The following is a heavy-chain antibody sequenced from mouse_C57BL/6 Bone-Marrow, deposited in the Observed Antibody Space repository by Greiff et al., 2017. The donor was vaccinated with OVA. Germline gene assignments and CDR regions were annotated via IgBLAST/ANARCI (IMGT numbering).Heavy chain of an antibody. V-gene: IGHV1-64*01. J-gene: IGHJ3*01. CDR2: IHPNSGST. CDR1: GYTFTSYW. D-gene: IGHD2-1*01. CDR3: AGIYYGNYEGFAY. Sequence: QVQLQQPGAELVKPGASVKLSCKASGYTFTSYWMHWVKQRPGQGLEWIGMIHPNSGSTNYNEKFKSKATLTVDKSSSTAYMQLSSLTSEDSAVYYCAGIYYGNYEGFAYWGQGTLVTVAA.